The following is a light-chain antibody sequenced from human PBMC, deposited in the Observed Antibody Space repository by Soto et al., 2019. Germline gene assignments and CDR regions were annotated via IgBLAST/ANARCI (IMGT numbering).Light chain of an antibody. V-gene: IGLV3-21*04. CDR3: QVWDIMTDNYV. CDR1: NIGNKR. Sequence: SYELTQPPSVSVAPEKTATITCGGNNIGNKRVHWYRQKPGQAPVLVISYDSDRPLGIPERFSGSNSGNTATLTISRVEAGDEADYYCQVWDIMTDNYVFGSGTKLTVL. J-gene: IGLJ1*01. CDR2: YDS.